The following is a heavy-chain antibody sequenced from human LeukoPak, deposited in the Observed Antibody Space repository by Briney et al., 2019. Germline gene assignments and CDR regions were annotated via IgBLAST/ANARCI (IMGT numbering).Heavy chain of an antibody. D-gene: IGHD5-12*01. CDR2: LYFTGST. Sequence: PSETLSLTCTVSGGSISSRSHYWRWLRQPPGEGLEWIGSLYFTGSTYYNPSLKSRVSISGDTSKNHFSLKLSSVTAADKALYYCARRDIAGDGHAFDIWGQGKMVSVSS. V-gene: IGHV4-39*01. CDR1: GGSISSRSHY. CDR3: ARRDIAGDGHAFDI. J-gene: IGHJ3*02.